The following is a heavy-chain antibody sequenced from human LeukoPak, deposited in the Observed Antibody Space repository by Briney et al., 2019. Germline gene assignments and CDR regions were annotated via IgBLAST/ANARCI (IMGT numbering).Heavy chain of an antibody. CDR2: IGRDGDDR. CDR3: VRGMAVAGIYLY. D-gene: IGHD6-19*01. Sequence: GASVKVSCKTSGYTFSNYGISWVRQAPGQGLEWMGWIGRDGDDRRYAAKVQGRVTMTKDTSTSTAYMELRSLTSDDMAVYCCVRGMAVAGIYLYWGQGTLVTVSS. J-gene: IGHJ4*01. CDR1: GYTFSNYG. V-gene: IGHV1-18*03.